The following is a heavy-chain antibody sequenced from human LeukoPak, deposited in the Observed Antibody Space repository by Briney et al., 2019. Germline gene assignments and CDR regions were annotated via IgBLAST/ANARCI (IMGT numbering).Heavy chain of an antibody. D-gene: IGHD2-8*01. CDR3: ARGPVALPNDRLSLFFDF. J-gene: IGHJ5*01. CDR2: VKHDGDT. V-gene: IGHV4-34*01. Sequence: SETLSLTCAVYGASFNTYYWRWIRQSPDQGVACIGEVKHDGDTNVNPTLRTRFVMSVAGSKNQFSLKMTSVTAADTAIYFCARGPVALPNDRLSLFFDFWGQGTLVTVSS. CDR1: GASFNTYY.